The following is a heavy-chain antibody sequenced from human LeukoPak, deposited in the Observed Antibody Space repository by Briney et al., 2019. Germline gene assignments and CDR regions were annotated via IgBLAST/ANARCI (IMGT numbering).Heavy chain of an antibody. J-gene: IGHJ4*02. CDR2: ISSSSSYI. CDR3: ASDVSRSYDILTGYSGY. CDR1: GFTFSSYS. D-gene: IGHD3-9*01. Sequence: GGSLRLSCAASGFTFSSYSMNWVRQAPGKGLEWVSSISSSSSYIYYADSVKGRFTISRDNAKNSLYLQMNSLRAEDTAVYYCASDVSRSYDILTGYSGYWGQGTLVTVSS. V-gene: IGHV3-21*01.